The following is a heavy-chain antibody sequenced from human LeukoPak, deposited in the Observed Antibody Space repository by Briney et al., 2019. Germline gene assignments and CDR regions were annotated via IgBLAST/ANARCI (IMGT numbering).Heavy chain of an antibody. J-gene: IGHJ6*03. V-gene: IGHV4-34*01. Sequence: PSETLSLTCAVYGGSFSGYYWSWIRQPPGKGLEWTGKINHNGSTNYNPSLKSRVTISVDTSKNQFSLKLSSVTAADTAVYYCASEGIVVAPPLPPYYYYYYMDVWGKGTTVTVSS. D-gene: IGHD2-15*01. CDR3: ASEGIVVAPPLPPYYYYYYMDV. CDR1: GGSFSGYY. CDR2: INHNGST.